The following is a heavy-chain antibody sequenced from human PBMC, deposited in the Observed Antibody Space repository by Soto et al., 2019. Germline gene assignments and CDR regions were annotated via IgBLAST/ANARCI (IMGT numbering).Heavy chain of an antibody. V-gene: IGHV4-34*01. Sequence: PSQALSLTCPFYGGSFSGYYLSLIRQPPGKGLEWIGEINHSGSTNYNPSLKSRVTISVDTSKNQFSLKLSSVTAADTAVYYCARRYSGYDFDYWGQGTLVTVSS. D-gene: IGHD5-12*01. CDR2: INHSGST. J-gene: IGHJ4*02. CDR1: GGSFSGYY. CDR3: ARRYSGYDFDY.